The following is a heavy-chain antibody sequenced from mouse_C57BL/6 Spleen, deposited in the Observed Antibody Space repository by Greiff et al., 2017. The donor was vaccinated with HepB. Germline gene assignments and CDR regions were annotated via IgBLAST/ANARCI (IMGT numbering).Heavy chain of an antibody. Sequence: QVQLKESGPELVKPGASVKISCKASGYAFSSSWMNWVKQRPGKGLEWIGRIYPGDGDTNYNGKFKGKATLTADKSSSTAYMQLSSLTSEDSAVYFCARVDDYDWFAYWGQGTLVTVSA. CDR2: IYPGDGDT. CDR3: ARVDDYDWFAY. J-gene: IGHJ3*01. V-gene: IGHV1-82*01. CDR1: GYAFSSSW. D-gene: IGHD2-4*01.